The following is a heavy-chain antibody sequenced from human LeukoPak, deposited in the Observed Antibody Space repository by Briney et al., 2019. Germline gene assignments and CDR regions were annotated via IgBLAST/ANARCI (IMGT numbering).Heavy chain of an antibody. D-gene: IGHD6-6*01. CDR2: IIPIFGTA. Sequence: GASVKVSCKASGGTFSSYAISWVRQAPGQGLEWMGGIIPIFGTANYAQKFQGRVTITTDESTSTAYMELSSLRSEDTAVYYCARGDSSSTHYYYYMDVWGKGTTVTVSS. CDR3: ARGDSSSTHYYYYMDV. V-gene: IGHV1-69*05. CDR1: GGTFSSYA. J-gene: IGHJ6*03.